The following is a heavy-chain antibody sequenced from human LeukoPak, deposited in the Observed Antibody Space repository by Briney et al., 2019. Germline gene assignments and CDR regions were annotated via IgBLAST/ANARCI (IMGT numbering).Heavy chain of an antibody. V-gene: IGHV3-23*01. D-gene: IGHD6-19*01. CDR1: GFTFSNAW. J-gene: IGHJ4*02. CDR2: ISGSGGST. CDR3: AKDAYSSGCLVY. Sequence: GGSLRLSCAASGFTFSNAWMSWVRQAPGKGLEWVSAISGSGGSTYYADSVKGRFTISRDNSKNTLYLQMNSLRAEDTAVYYCAKDAYSSGCLVYWGQGTLVTVSS.